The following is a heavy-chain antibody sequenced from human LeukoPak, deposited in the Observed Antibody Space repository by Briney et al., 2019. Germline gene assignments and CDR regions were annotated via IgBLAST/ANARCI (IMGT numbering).Heavy chain of an antibody. CDR2: ISGDGDRT. V-gene: IGHV3-43*02. D-gene: IGHD3-9*01. CDR1: GFTFDDYA. CDR3: AKTAYDILSGYSSPSHYYYGMDV. Sequence: PGGSLRLSCAPSGFTFDDYAMHWVRQAPGKGLEWVSLISGDGDRTFYADFVKGRFTISRDNSKNSLYLQMNSLRTEDTALYYCAKTAYDILSGYSSPSHYYYGMDVWGQGTTVTVSS. J-gene: IGHJ6*02.